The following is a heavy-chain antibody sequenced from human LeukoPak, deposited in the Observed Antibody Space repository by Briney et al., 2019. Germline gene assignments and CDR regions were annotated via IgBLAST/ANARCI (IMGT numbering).Heavy chain of an antibody. CDR1: GFTFSGST. CDR3: TIGDLHALDI. Sequence: GGSLKLSCAASGFTFSGSTMHWVRQASGEGLEWVGRIRGKANNYATTYGASVRGRFTISRDDSTNTAYLQMNSLKTEDTAVYYCTIGDLHALDIWGQGTMVTVSS. D-gene: IGHD3-16*01. J-gene: IGHJ3*02. V-gene: IGHV3-73*01. CDR2: IRGKANNYAT.